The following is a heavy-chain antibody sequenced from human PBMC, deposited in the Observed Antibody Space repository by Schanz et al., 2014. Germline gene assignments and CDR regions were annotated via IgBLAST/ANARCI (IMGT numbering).Heavy chain of an antibody. CDR3: AKSQGSSFDS. CDR1: GITFSSNS. V-gene: IGHV3-72*01. Sequence: EVQLVESGGGLVQPGGSLRLSCAASGITFSSNSMNWVRQAPGKGLEWVGRTRNRANNYFTEYAASVKGRFTISRDDSKNSLYLQMSSLRAEDTAVYYCAKSQGSSFDSWGQGTLVTVSS. D-gene: IGHD6-13*01. J-gene: IGHJ4*02. CDR2: TRNRANNYFT.